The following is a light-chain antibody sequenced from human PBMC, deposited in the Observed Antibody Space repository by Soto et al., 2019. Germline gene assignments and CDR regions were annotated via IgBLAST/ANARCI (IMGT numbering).Light chain of an antibody. Sequence: QSALTQPRSVSGSPGQSVTISCTGASGDIGGYNYVSWYQHHPGKAPKLIIYERSKRPSGVSDRFSGSKSGNTASLTISGLQAEDEATYYCCSFTSSNTHVFGTGTKLTVL. J-gene: IGLJ1*01. CDR3: CSFTSSNTHV. CDR2: ERS. CDR1: SGDIGGYNY. V-gene: IGLV2-11*01.